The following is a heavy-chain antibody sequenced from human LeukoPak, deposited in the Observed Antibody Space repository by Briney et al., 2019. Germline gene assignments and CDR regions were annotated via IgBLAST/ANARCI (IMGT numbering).Heavy chain of an antibody. CDR3: ARCIAVAGPWFDP. V-gene: IGHV4-34*01. CDR1: GGSISGTDLY. Sequence: SETLSLTCTVSGGSISGTDLYWSWIRQPPGKGLEWIGEINHSGSTNYNPSLKSRVTISVDTSKNQFSLKLSSVTAADTAVYYCARCIAVAGPWFDPWGQGTLVTVSS. J-gene: IGHJ5*02. D-gene: IGHD6-19*01. CDR2: INHSGST.